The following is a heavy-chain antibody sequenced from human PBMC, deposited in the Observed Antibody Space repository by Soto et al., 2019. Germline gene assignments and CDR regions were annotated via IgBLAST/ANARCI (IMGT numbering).Heavy chain of an antibody. J-gene: IGHJ5*02. CDR3: ANGGSCWYGESWLYP. V-gene: IGHV4-31*03. CDR2: TYYTGIT. D-gene: IGHD2-15*01. CDR1: GGSITSGGYY. Sequence: VQLRESGPGLVKPSQTLSLTCKVSGGSITSGGYYWSWIRQHPVKGLEWIGYTYYTGITYYNPSLKGRVTISLDTDGSHFSLSLNSVTAAATAIYYCANGGSCWYGESWLYPWGPGTLVT.